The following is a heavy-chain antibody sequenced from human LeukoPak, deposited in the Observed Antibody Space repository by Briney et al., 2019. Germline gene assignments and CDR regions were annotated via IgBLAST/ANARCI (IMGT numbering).Heavy chain of an antibody. D-gene: IGHD3-3*01. CDR2: ISYDGSNK. CDR3: ARGLEYYDFWSGYLGDGDY. Sequence: GSLRLSCAASGFTFSSYAMHWVRQAPGKGLEWVAVISYDGSNKYYADSVKGRFTISRDNSKNTLYLQMNSLRAEDTAVYYCARGLEYYDFWSGYLGDGDYWGQGTLVTVSS. V-gene: IGHV3-30-3*01. CDR1: GFTFSSYA. J-gene: IGHJ4*02.